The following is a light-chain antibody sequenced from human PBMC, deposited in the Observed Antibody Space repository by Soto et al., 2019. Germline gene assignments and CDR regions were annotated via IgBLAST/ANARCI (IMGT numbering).Light chain of an antibody. CDR2: EVS. V-gene: IGLV2-14*01. Sequence: QSALTQPASVSGSPGQLITISCTGTSSDVGGYNYVSWYQQHPGKAPKLMIYEVSNRPSGVSNRFSGSKSGNTASLTISGRQAEDEADYYCSSYTTISTLEVFGGGTKLTVL. CDR3: SSYTTISTLEV. J-gene: IGLJ3*02. CDR1: SSDVGGYNY.